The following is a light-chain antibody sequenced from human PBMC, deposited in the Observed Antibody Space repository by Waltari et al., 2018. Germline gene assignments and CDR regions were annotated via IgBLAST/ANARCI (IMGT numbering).Light chain of an antibody. Sequence: DIQLTQSPSFLSASVGDRVTITCRASQAIRGFLAWYHQKPGKAPKLLIHSASTLQSGVPSRFSGSGSGTEFTLTISSLQPEDFAIYYCQQLYNYPLTFGGGTKVEIK. J-gene: IGKJ4*01. CDR3: QQLYNYPLT. V-gene: IGKV1-9*01. CDR2: SAS. CDR1: QAIRGF.